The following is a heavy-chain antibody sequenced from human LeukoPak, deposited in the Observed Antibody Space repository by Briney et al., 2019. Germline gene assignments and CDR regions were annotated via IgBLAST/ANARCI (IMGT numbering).Heavy chain of an antibody. Sequence: AASVKVSCKASGYTFTSYAMNWVRQAPGQGLEWMGWINTNTGNPTYAQGFTGRFVFSLDTSVSTAYLQISSLKAEDTAVYYCASRAYDSSGYYYEYYYYGMDVWGQGTTVTVSS. D-gene: IGHD3-22*01. CDR2: INTNTGNP. V-gene: IGHV7-4-1*02. J-gene: IGHJ6*02. CDR3: ASRAYDSSGYYYEYYYYGMDV. CDR1: GYTFTSYA.